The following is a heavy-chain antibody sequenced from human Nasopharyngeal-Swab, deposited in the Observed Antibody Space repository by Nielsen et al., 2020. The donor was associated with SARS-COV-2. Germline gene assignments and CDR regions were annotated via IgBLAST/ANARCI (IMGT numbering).Heavy chain of an antibody. CDR3: ARSDDYSSFPYYYGMDV. J-gene: IGHJ6*02. D-gene: IGHD4-11*01. Sequence: VRQMPGKGLEWMGIIYPGDSDTRYSPSFQGQVTISADKSISTAYLQWSSLKASDTAMYYCARSDDYSSFPYYYGMDVWGQGTTVTVSS. V-gene: IGHV5-51*01. CDR2: IYPGDSDT.